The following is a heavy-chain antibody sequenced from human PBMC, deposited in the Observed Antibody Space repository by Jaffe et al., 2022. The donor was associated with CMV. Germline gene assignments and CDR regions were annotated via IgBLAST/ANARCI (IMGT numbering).Heavy chain of an antibody. J-gene: IGHJ4*02. D-gene: IGHD3-22*01. CDR3: ARGLEPLNTMIVVVCFDY. V-gene: IGHV1-2*02. Sequence: QVQLVQSGAEVKKPGASVKVSCKASGYTFTGYYMHWVRQAPGQGLEWMGWINPNSGGTNYAQKFQGRVTMTRDTSISTAYMELSRLRSDDTAVYYCARGLEPLNTMIVVVCFDYWGQGTLVTVSS. CDR1: GYTFTGYY. CDR2: INPNSGGT.